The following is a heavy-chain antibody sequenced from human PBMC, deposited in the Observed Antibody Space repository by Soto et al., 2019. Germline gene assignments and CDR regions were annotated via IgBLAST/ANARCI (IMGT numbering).Heavy chain of an antibody. J-gene: IGHJ4*02. CDR2: ITGSGGST. V-gene: IGHV3-23*01. CDR3: ARLRSGYYFDY. D-gene: IGHD3-3*01. CDR1: RFTFSSYS. Sequence: GGSLRLSCVASRFTFSSYSISWVRQAPGKGLEWVSSITGSGGSTYYADSVKGRFTISRDNSKSTLYLQMNSLRAEDTAVYYCARLRSGYYFDYWGQGTLVTVSS.